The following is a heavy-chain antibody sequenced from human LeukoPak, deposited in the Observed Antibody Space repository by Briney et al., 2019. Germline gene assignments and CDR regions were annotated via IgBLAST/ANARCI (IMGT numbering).Heavy chain of an antibody. CDR2: IYYSGST. Sequence: SETLSLTCPVSGGSVSSGSHYWGWIRQPPGKGLEWIGSIYYSGSTYYNPSLKSRVTISVDTSKNQFSLKLSSVTAADTAVYYCARHSSSWYLRWFDPWGQGTLVTVSS. CDR1: GGSVSSGSHY. D-gene: IGHD6-13*01. V-gene: IGHV4-39*01. J-gene: IGHJ5*02. CDR3: ARHSSSWYLRWFDP.